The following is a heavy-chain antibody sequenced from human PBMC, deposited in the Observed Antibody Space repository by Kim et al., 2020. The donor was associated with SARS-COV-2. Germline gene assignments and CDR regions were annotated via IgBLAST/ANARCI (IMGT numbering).Heavy chain of an antibody. CDR2: ISAYNGNT. CDR3: ARVITMVRYDAFDI. Sequence: ASVKVSCKASGYTFTSYVITWVRQAPGQGLEWMGWISAYNGNTNYAQKLQGRVTMTTDTSTSTAYMELRSLRSDDTAMYYCARVITMVRYDAFDIWGQGTMVTVSS. V-gene: IGHV1-18*01. D-gene: IGHD3-10*01. J-gene: IGHJ3*02. CDR1: GYTFTSYV.